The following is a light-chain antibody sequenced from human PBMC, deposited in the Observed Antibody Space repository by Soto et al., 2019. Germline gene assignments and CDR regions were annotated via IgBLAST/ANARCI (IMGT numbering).Light chain of an antibody. CDR3: CSYAADYTLA. J-gene: IGLJ2*01. CDR1: SSNVGGQDY. V-gene: IGLV2-11*01. Sequence: QSALTQPRSVSASPGQSVTISCTGTSSNVGGQDYVSWYQQNPGKAPRLMIYDATKRPSGVPYRFSGSKSGNVASLTISGLQAEDEADYDCCSYAADYTLAFGGGTKLTVL. CDR2: DAT.